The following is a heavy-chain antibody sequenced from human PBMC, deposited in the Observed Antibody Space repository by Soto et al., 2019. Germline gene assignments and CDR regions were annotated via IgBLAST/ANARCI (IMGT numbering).Heavy chain of an antibody. Sequence: QVHLVQSGAEVKKPGASVKVSCKASGYTFTNYGISWVRQAPGEGLEWVGWINTSNDNKLYAQKLQGRLTLTTDTSTSTAYMDLTTLRSDDTAVYFCARHPGAASFDFCAQGTLVTVSS. J-gene: IGHJ4*02. CDR2: INTSNDNK. CDR1: GYTFTNYG. CDR3: ARHPGAASFDF. D-gene: IGHD2-15*01. V-gene: IGHV1-18*01.